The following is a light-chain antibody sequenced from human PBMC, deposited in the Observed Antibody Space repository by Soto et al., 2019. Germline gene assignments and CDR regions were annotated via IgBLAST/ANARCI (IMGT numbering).Light chain of an antibody. CDR2: DDR. CDR1: KLADKS. Sequence: SYELTQAPSVSVAPGQRARITCAGNKLADKSVHWYQQKPGQAPGLVVYDDRDRPSGVPERFSGTNSDNVAALTIFRVEAGDEAAYFCQVWDSDSYHWVFGGGTKLTV. V-gene: IGLV3-21*02. CDR3: QVWDSDSYHWV. J-gene: IGLJ3*02.